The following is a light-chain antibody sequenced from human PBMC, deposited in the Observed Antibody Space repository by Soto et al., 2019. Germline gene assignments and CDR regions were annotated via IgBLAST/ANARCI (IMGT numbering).Light chain of an antibody. CDR1: NSDIGGYDY. CDR3: SSYTDTSTLVV. J-gene: IGLJ2*01. Sequence: QSALTQPASVSGSPGQSITISCTGTNSDIGGYDYVSWYQQHPGKAPKLMIYDVNNWPSGVSSRFSGSKSGNTASLTISVLQAEDEADYYCSSYTDTSTLVVFGGGTKLTVL. CDR2: DVN. V-gene: IGLV2-14*03.